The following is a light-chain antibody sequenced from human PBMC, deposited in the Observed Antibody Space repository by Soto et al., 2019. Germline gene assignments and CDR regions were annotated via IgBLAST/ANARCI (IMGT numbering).Light chain of an antibody. CDR2: DAS. CDR3: QQRSSWPVT. CDR1: QSVSTY. V-gene: IGKV3-11*01. J-gene: IGKJ5*01. Sequence: EIVLTQSPGTLSVSPGERATLSRRASQSVSTYLAWYQQKPAQAPRLLIYDASSRATGIPARFSGSGSGTDFTLTISSLEPEDFAVYYCQQRSSWPVTFGQGTRLEIK.